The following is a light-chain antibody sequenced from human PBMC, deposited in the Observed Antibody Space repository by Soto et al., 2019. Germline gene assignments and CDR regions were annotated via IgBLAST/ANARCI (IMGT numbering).Light chain of an antibody. CDR1: QSVGSNY. V-gene: IGKV3-20*01. CDR2: AAS. Sequence: EIVLTQSPGTLSLSPGERATLSCRASQSVGSNYLAWYQQKPGQAPRLLISAASSRATGIPDRFSGSGSGTDFTLTISRLEPEDFALYYCQQYGASPGTFGGGTKVEIK. CDR3: QQYGASPGT. J-gene: IGKJ4*01.